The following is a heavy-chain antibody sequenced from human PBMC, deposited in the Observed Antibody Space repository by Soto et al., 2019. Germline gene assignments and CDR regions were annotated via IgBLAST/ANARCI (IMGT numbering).Heavy chain of an antibody. Sequence: HPGGSLRLSCAASGFTFCGSAMNSVRQASGKGLEWVGRIRSKANSYATAYAASVKGRFTISRDDSKNTASLQMNRLKTEDTAVYYCSRNRDIVVVPDNWFDPWGQGTLVTVSS. D-gene: IGHD2-2*01. CDR3: SRNRDIVVVPDNWFDP. CDR1: GFTFCGSA. V-gene: IGHV3-73*01. J-gene: IGHJ5*02. CDR2: IRSKANSYAT.